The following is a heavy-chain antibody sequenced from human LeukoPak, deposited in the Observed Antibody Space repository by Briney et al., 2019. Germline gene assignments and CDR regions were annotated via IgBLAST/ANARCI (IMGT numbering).Heavy chain of an antibody. Sequence: GGSLRLSCAASGFTFSSYWMSWVRQAPGKGLEWVANIKQDGSEKYYVDSVKGRFTISRDNAKNSLYLQMNSLRAEDTAVYYCARDAIAAAGPRWFDPWGQGTLVTVSS. CDR3: ARDAIAAAGPRWFDP. CDR1: GFTFSSYW. D-gene: IGHD6-13*01. J-gene: IGHJ5*02. CDR2: IKQDGSEK. V-gene: IGHV3-7*01.